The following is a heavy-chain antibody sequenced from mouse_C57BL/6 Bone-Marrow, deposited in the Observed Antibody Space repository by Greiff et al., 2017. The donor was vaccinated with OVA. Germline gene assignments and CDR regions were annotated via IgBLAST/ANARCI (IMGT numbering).Heavy chain of an antibody. V-gene: IGHV5-6*02. CDR3: ASYYYGSSYY. D-gene: IGHD1-1*01. Sequence: EVKLEESGGDLVKPGGSLKLSCAASGFTFSSYGMSWVRQTPDKRLEWVATISSGGSYTYYPDSVKGRFTISRDNAKNTLYLQMSSLKSEDTAMYYCASYYYGSSYYWGQGTTLTVSS. J-gene: IGHJ2*01. CDR2: ISSGGSYT. CDR1: GFTFSSYG.